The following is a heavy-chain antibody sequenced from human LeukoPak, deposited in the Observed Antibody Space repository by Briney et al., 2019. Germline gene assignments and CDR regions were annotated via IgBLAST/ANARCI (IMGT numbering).Heavy chain of an antibody. CDR2: IKSKGDGETT. CDR1: GFTSTNAW. CDR3: TTDLGLTMIRGVIVY. Sequence: NPGGSLRLSCAASGFTSTNAWMTWVRQAPGKGLEWVGRIKSKGDGETTDYAAPVKGRFSMSRDDSKATMYLQMYSLEAEDTAVYYCTTDLGLTMIRGVIVYWGQGALVTVSS. D-gene: IGHD3-10*01. J-gene: IGHJ4*02. V-gene: IGHV3-15*01.